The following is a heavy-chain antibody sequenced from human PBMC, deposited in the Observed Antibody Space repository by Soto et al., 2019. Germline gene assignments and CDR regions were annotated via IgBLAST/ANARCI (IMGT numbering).Heavy chain of an antibody. CDR1: GFTFSSYG. CDR2: IWYDGSNK. Sequence: PGGSLRLSCAASGFTFSSYGMHWVRQAPGKGLEWVAVIWYDGSNKYYADSVKGRFTISRDNSKNTLYLQMNSLRAEETAVYYCAKDYSSGYRRVVGAFDIWGQGTMVTVSS. V-gene: IGHV3-30*02. D-gene: IGHD3-22*01. CDR3: AKDYSSGYRRVVGAFDI. J-gene: IGHJ3*02.